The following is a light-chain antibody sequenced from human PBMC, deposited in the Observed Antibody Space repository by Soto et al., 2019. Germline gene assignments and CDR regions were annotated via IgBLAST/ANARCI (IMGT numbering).Light chain of an antibody. V-gene: IGLV1-40*01. Sequence: QSVLTQPPSVSGAPGQRVTISCTGSSSNIGAGSDVHWYQQLPGTAPKLLIYGNSNRPSGVPDRFSGSKSGTSASLAITGLQAEDEADYYCQSYDSSLSSPVFGGGTKVTVL. CDR2: GNS. CDR3: QSYDSSLSSPV. CDR1: SSNIGAGSD. J-gene: IGLJ2*01.